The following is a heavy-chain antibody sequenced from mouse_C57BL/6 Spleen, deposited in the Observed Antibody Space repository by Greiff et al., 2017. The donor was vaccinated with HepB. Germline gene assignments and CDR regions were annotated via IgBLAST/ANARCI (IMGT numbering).Heavy chain of an antibody. CDR3: ASYYGSPFDY. Sequence: DVMLVESGGGLVKPGGSLKLSCAASGFTFSDYGMHWVRQAPEKGLEWVAYISSGSSTIYYADTVKGRFTISRDNDTITLFLQMTSLRSEDTSMYYCASYYGSPFDYWGQGTTLTVSS. V-gene: IGHV5-17*01. D-gene: IGHD1-1*01. CDR1: GFTFSDYG. CDR2: ISSGSSTI. J-gene: IGHJ2*01.